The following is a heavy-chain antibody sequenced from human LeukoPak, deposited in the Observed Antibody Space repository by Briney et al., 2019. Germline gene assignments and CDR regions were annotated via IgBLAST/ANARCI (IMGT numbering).Heavy chain of an antibody. Sequence: SETLSLTCTVSGGSISSSSYYWGWIRQPPGKELEWIGSIYYSGSTYYNPSLKSRVTISVDTSKNQFSLKLSSVTAADTAVYYCARSRAGNDAFDIWGQGTMVTVSS. J-gene: IGHJ3*02. V-gene: IGHV4-39*01. D-gene: IGHD6-13*01. CDR2: IYYSGST. CDR1: GGSISSSSYY. CDR3: ARSRAGNDAFDI.